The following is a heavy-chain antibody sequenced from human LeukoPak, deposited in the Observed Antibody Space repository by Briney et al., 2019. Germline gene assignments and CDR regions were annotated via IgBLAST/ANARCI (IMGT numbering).Heavy chain of an antibody. CDR3: ARQGLYDSSDFWTFQH. CDR2: ISSSSDYK. D-gene: IGHD3/OR15-3a*01. Sequence: GGSLRLSCAASGFSFSNYYMSWIRQTPEEGLEWLSYISSSSDYKNYADSLKGRFTISRDNAKNSVYLQMNSLRAEDTAVYYCARQGLYDSSDFWTFQHWGQGTLVTVSS. CDR1: GFSFSNYY. V-gene: IGHV3-11*06. J-gene: IGHJ1*01.